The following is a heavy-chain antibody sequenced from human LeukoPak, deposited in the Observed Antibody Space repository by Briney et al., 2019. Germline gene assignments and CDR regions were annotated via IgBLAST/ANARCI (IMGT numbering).Heavy chain of an antibody. J-gene: IGHJ4*02. CDR2: ITSSNTI. Sequence: GGSLRLSCAASGFTFSSYSMNWVRQAPGKGLEWISQITSSNTIYYADSVKGRFTISRDNDMNSLYLQMNSLTDEGTAMYYCARFLRNYWYSDYWGQGTLVTVSS. CDR3: ARFLRNYWYSDY. V-gene: IGHV3-48*02. D-gene: IGHD1-7*01. CDR1: GFTFSSYS.